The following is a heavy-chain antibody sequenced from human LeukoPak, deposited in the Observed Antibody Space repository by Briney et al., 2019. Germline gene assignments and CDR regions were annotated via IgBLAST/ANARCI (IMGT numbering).Heavy chain of an antibody. CDR2: INHSGST. J-gene: IGHJ4*02. D-gene: IGHD5-18*01. V-gene: IGHV4-34*01. CDR1: GGSFSGYY. CDR3: ARVPRRGYSYGDFDY. Sequence: PSETLSLTCAVYGGSFSGYYWSWLRQPPGKGLKWIGEINHSGSTNYNPSLKSRVTISVDTSKNQFSLKLSSVTAADTAVYYCARVPRRGYSYGDFDYWGQGTLVTVSS.